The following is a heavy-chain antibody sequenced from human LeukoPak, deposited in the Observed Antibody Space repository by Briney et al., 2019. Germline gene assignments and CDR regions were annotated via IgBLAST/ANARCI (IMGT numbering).Heavy chain of an antibody. J-gene: IGHJ4*02. CDR2: IYYSGST. CDR1: GGSVSSGSYY. Sequence: SETLSLTCTVSGGSVSSGSYYWSRIRQPPGKGLEWIGYIYYSGSTNYNPSLKSRVTISVDTSKNQFSLKLSSVTAADTAVYYCARGRPPAYWGQGTLVTVSS. V-gene: IGHV4-61*01. CDR3: ARGRPPAY.